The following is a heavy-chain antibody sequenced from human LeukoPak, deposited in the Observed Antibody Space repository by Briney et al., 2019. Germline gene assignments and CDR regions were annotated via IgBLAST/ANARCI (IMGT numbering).Heavy chain of an antibody. CDR1: GGSISSSIYY. CDR3: ASRRDGGFDY. D-gene: IGHD3-10*01. J-gene: IGHJ4*02. Sequence: SETLSLTCTVSGGSISSSIYYWGWIRQPPGKGLEWIGSIYYSGSTYYNPSLKSRVTMSVDTSKNQFSLKLSSVTAADTAVYYCASRRDGGFDYWGQGTLVTVSS. CDR2: IYYSGST. V-gene: IGHV4-39*01.